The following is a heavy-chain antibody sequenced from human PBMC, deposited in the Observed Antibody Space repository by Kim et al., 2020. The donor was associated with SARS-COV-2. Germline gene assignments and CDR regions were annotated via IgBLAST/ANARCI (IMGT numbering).Heavy chain of an antibody. V-gene: IGHV3-74*01. D-gene: IGHD3-10*01. J-gene: IGHJ4*02. CDR3: ARDFFGSGSFDY. Sequence: RYADSVKGRLTISRDNAKNTLYLQMNSLRAEDTAVYYCARDFFGSGSFDYWGQGTLVTVSS.